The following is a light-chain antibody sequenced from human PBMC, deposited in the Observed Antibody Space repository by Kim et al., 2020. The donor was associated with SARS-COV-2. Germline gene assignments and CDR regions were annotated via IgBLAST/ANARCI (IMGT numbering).Light chain of an antibody. Sequence: QSALTQPASVSGSPGQSITISCTGTSSDVGGYNYVSWYQQHPGKAPKLMIYDVSKRPSRVSNRFSGSKSGNTASLTISGLQAEDEADYYCSSYTSSSRVFGGGTQLT. CDR2: DVS. CDR1: SSDVGGYNY. J-gene: IGLJ3*02. V-gene: IGLV2-14*01. CDR3: SSYTSSSRV.